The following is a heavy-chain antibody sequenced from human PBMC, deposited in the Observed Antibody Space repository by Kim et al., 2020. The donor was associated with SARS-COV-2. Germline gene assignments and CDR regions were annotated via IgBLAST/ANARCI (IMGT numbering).Heavy chain of an antibody. CDR2: IYYSGST. Sequence: SETLSLTCTVSGASISSYYWSWIRQPPGKGLECIGYIYYSGSTNYNPSLKSRVTISVDTSKNQFSLKLSSVTATDTAVYYCATSRSSGYIGGFDYWGQGTLVTVSS. D-gene: IGHD3-22*01. V-gene: IGHV4-59*08. CDR3: ATSRSSGYIGGFDY. J-gene: IGHJ4*02. CDR1: GASISSYY.